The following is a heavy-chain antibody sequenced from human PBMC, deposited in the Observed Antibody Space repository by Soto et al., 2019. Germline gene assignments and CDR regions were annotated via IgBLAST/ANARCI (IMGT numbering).Heavy chain of an antibody. D-gene: IGHD1-26*01. Sequence: SGGGVVQPGRSLRLSCAASGFMFSSYAMHWVRQAPGKGLEWVAVQTYDGSNKYYADSVKGRFTISRDNSKNTLYLQMNSLRAEDTAVYYCARAGGLLVDYWGQGTLVTVSS. CDR2: QTYDGSNK. V-gene: IGHV3-30-3*01. CDR1: GFMFSSYA. J-gene: IGHJ4*02. CDR3: ARAGGLLVDY.